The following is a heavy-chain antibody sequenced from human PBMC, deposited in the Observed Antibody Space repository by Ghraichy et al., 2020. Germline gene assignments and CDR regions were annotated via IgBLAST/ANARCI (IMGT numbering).Heavy chain of an antibody. CDR2: IKRDGSEK. J-gene: IGHJ3*02. CDR1: GFTFSSYW. V-gene: IGHV3-7*01. D-gene: IGHD2/OR15-2a*01. CDR3: ARDHKSMGGLI. Sequence: GGSLRLSCAASGFTFSSYWMSRVRQAPGKGLEWVANIKRDGSEKYYVDSVKGRFTVSRDNAKNSLYLQMNSLRAEDTAVYYCARDHKSMGGLIWGQGTMVTVSS.